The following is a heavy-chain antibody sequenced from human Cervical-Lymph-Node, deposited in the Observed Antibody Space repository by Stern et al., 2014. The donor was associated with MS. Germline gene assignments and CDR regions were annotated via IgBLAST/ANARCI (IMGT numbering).Heavy chain of an antibody. V-gene: IGHV3-33*01. Sequence: VHLVESGGGVVQPGRSLRLSCAASGFPFSSYGMHWVRQAPGKGLEWVTVIWHDGSIKQYADSVMGRFTISKDNDRSTLHLQMNSLRAEDTAVYYCARGGLWGAYAPMDVWGQGTTVTVSS. D-gene: IGHD3-16*01. CDR2: IWHDGSIK. CDR3: ARGGLWGAYAPMDV. CDR1: GFPFSSYG. J-gene: IGHJ6*02.